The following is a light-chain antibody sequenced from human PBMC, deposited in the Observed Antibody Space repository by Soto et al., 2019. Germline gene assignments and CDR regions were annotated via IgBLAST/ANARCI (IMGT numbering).Light chain of an antibody. CDR1: QSISSY. V-gene: IGKV1-39*01. Sequence: DIQMTQSPSSLSASVGDRVTITCRASQSISSYLNWYQQKPGKAPKLLIYAASSLQSGGPSTFSGSGSGTDFTLTISSLQPEDFATYYCQQSYSTLLTFGGGTKVEIK. CDR3: QQSYSTLLT. J-gene: IGKJ4*01. CDR2: AAS.